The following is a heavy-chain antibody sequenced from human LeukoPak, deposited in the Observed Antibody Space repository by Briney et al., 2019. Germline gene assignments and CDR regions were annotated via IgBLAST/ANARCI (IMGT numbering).Heavy chain of an antibody. J-gene: IGHJ4*02. D-gene: IGHD3-22*01. CDR3: ARDRTYDSSGYSLY. Sequence: ASVKVSCKASGYTFTSYGISWVRRAPGQGLEWMGWISAYNGNTNYAQKLQGRVTMTTDTSTSTAYMELRSLRSDDTAVYYCARDRTYDSSGYSLYWGQGTLVTVSS. CDR1: GYTFTSYG. CDR2: ISAYNGNT. V-gene: IGHV1-18*01.